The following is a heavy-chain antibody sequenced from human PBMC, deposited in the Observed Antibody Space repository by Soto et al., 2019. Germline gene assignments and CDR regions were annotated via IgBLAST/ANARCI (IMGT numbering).Heavy chain of an antibody. CDR1: GFTFSDYY. CDR2: ISSSGSTI. V-gene: IGHV3-11*01. J-gene: IGHJ6*03. Sequence: QVQLVESGGGLVKPGGSLRPSCAASGFTFSDYYMSWIRQAPGKGLEWVSYISSSGSTIYYADSVKGRFTISRDNAKNSLYLQMNSLRAEDTAVYYRARHPAAMDYYYYYYMDVWGKGTTVTVSS. D-gene: IGHD2-2*01. CDR3: ARHPAAMDYYYYYYMDV.